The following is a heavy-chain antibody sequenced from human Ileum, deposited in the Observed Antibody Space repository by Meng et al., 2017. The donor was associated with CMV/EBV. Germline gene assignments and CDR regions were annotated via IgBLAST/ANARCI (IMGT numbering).Heavy chain of an antibody. V-gene: IGHV1-8*01. CDR2: MNPNSGNT. J-gene: IGHJ4*02. D-gene: IGHD4-17*01. CDR3: ARSYGDYYYFDY. CDR1: GYTFTSYD. Sequence: ASVKVSCKASGYTFTSYDINWVRQATGQGLKWMGWMNPNSGNTGYAQKFQGRVTMTRNTSISTAYMELSSLRSEDTAVYYCARSYGDYYYFDYWGQGTLVTVSS.